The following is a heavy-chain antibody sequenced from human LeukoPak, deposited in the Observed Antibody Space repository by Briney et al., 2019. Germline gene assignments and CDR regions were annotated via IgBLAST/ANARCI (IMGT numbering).Heavy chain of an antibody. Sequence: SETLSLTCAVYGGSFSGYYWSWIRQPPGKGLEWIGEINHSGSTNYNPSLKSRVTISVDTSKNQFSLKLSSVTAADTAVYYCARVKGIAAAVLHNNWFDPWGQGTLVTVSS. CDR1: GGSFSGYY. J-gene: IGHJ5*02. CDR2: INHSGST. CDR3: ARVKGIAAAVLHNNWFDP. D-gene: IGHD6-13*01. V-gene: IGHV4-34*01.